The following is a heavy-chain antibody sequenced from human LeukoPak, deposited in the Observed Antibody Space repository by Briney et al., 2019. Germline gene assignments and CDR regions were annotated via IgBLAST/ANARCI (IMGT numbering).Heavy chain of an antibody. CDR3: AKDIYDSSGYYSGY. J-gene: IGHJ4*02. Sequence: RGSLTLSCAASGFTFSSYAMRWVRQAPVKGLERFSAISGSGGSTYYADSVKGRFTISRDNSKNTLYLQMNSLRAEDTAVYYCAKDIYDSSGYYSGYWGQGTLVTVSS. CDR1: GFTFSSYA. D-gene: IGHD3-22*01. CDR2: ISGSGGST. V-gene: IGHV3-23*01.